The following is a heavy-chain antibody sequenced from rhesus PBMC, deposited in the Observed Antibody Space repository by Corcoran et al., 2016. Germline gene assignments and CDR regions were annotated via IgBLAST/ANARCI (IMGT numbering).Heavy chain of an antibody. Sequence: EVQLVQSGAEVKRPGESLKISCKTSGYSFTSYWISWVRQMPGKGLEWMGAIDPSDSDTTYNPSFHGQVTISADKSISTAYLQWSRLKASDTATYYCAKHLQGGIAAAGSYGLDSWGQGVVVTVSS. V-gene: IGHV5-20*01. CDR3: AKHLQGGIAAAGSYGLDS. CDR2: IDPSDSDT. J-gene: IGHJ6*01. D-gene: IGHD6-31*01. CDR1: GYSFTSYW.